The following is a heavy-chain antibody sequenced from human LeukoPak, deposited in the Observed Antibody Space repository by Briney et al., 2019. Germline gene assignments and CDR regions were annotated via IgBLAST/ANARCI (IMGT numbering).Heavy chain of an antibody. J-gene: IGHJ6*02. V-gene: IGHV6-1*01. CDR3: ARAQAYTGNGMDV. Sequence: SQTLSLTCAISGDSFSSNSAVWTWIRQSPSRGLEWLGRTYYRSKWYNEYAVSVTSRITINPDTSKNQFSLYLNSVAPEDTAVCYCARAQAYTGNGMDVWGQGTTVTVSS. CDR1: GDSFSSNSAV. D-gene: IGHD2-21*01. CDR2: TYYRSKWYN.